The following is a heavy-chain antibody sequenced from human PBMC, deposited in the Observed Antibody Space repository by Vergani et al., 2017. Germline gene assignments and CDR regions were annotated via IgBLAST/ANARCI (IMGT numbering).Heavy chain of an antibody. Sequence: EVQLLESGGGLVQPGGSLRLSCGASGFTFSSYAMTWVRQAPGKGLEWVSAISGSGGNTFYTDSVKGRFTISRDNSKNTLYLQMNSLRAEDTAVYYCAKVKIGIVGANDAFDIWGQGSMVTVSS. V-gene: IGHV3-23*01. CDR2: ISGSGGNT. J-gene: IGHJ3*02. CDR3: AKVKIGIVGANDAFDI. CDR1: GFTFSSYA. D-gene: IGHD1-26*01.